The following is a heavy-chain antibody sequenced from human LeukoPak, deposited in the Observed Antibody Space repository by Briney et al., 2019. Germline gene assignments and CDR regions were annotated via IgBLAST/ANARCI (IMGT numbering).Heavy chain of an antibody. D-gene: IGHD3-3*01. CDR3: ARNQTSYDSWSGSRTGSHQAFDV. CDR2: IYSPGTT. V-gene: IGHV4-59*02. Sequence: PSETLSLTCTVSGGSVSSYYWSWIRQPPGKGLEWTGYIYSPGTTNYNPSLKSRVSFSVDTSKNQFSLNLNSVTAADTAIYYCARNQTSYDSWSGSRTGSHQAFDVWGQGRLVTVSS. CDR1: GGSVSSYY. J-gene: IGHJ3*01.